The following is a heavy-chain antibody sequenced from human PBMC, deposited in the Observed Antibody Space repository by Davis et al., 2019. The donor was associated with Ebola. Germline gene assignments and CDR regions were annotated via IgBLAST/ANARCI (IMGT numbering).Heavy chain of an antibody. CDR3: ARDWGIAARRGGYYYGMDV. V-gene: IGHV3-74*01. D-gene: IGHD6-6*01. CDR2: INSDGSST. CDR1: GFTFSSYW. J-gene: IGHJ6*02. Sequence: GESLKISCAASGFTFSSYWMHWVRQAPGKGLVWVSRINSDGSSTSYADSVKGRFTISRDNAKNSLYLQMNSLRAEDTAVYYCARDWGIAARRGGYYYGMDVWGQGTTVTVSS.